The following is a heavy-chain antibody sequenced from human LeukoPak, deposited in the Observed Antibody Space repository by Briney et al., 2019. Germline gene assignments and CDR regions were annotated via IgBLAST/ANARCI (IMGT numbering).Heavy chain of an antibody. CDR1: GYSFTSYW. V-gene: IGHV5-10-1*01. CDR3: ARGLYSGYYMSGY. D-gene: IGHD5-12*01. CDR2: IDPFDSNT. Sequence: GESLKISCKGSGYSFTSYWIGWVRQMPGKGLEWMGRIDPFDSNTNYSPSFESHVSISADKSMSTAYLQWTSLKASDTAIYYCARGLYSGYYMSGYWGQGTRVTVSS. J-gene: IGHJ4*02.